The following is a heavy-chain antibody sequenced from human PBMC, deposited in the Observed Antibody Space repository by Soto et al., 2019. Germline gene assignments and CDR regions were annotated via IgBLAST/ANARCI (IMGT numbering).Heavy chain of an antibody. J-gene: IGHJ6*02. V-gene: IGHV3-74*01. CDR2: ITSDGSST. CDR1: GFTFSSYW. CDR3: ARGMNHGMDV. Sequence: EVQLVESGGGLVQPGGSLRLSCAASGFTFSSYWMHWVRQGPGKGLVWVSFITSDGSSTSYADSVKGRFTISRDNAKNTLYLPMNSLRAEDTAGYYCARGMNHGMDVWGQGTTVTVSS.